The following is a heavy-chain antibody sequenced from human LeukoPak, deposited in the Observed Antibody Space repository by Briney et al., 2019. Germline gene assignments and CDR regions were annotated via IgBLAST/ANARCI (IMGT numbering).Heavy chain of an antibody. CDR3: ARDLYVWGSYHNDY. CDR1: GGSISSYY. CDR2: IYTSGST. D-gene: IGHD3-16*01. Sequence: TSETLSLTCTVSGGSISSYYWSWIRQPAGEGLEWIGRIYTSGSTNYNPSLKSRVTMSVDTSKNQFSLKLSSVTAADTAVYYCARDLYVWGSYHNDYWGQGTLVTVSS. V-gene: IGHV4-4*07. J-gene: IGHJ4*02.